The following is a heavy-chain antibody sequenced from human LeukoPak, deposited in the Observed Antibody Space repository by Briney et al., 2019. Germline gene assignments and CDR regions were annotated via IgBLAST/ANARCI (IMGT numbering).Heavy chain of an antibody. CDR1: GGTFSSYA. D-gene: IGHD6-13*01. J-gene: IGHJ4*02. CDR2: IIPIFGTA. V-gene: IGHV1-69*06. Sequence: SVKVSCKSSGGTFSSYAISWVRQAPGQGLEWMGGIIPIFGTANYAQKFQGRVTITADKSTSTAYMELSSLRSEDTAVYYCELVLPSGDYWGQGTLVTVSS. CDR3: ELVLPSGDY.